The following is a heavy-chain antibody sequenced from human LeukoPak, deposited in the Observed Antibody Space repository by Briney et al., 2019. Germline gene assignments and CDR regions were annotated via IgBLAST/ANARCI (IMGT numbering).Heavy chain of an antibody. CDR1: GFTFNTYA. J-gene: IGHJ4*02. D-gene: IGHD6-19*01. CDR2: IGAGSGGA. V-gene: IGHV3-23*01. Sequence: GGSLRLSCAASGFTFNTYAMSWVRQAPGKGLEWVSAIGAGSGGAYYADSVKGRFTFPRDNSKHTLYLQMNSLRAEDTAVYYCAKDRSGWYQEYFDYWGQGTLVTVSS. CDR3: AKDRSGWYQEYFDY.